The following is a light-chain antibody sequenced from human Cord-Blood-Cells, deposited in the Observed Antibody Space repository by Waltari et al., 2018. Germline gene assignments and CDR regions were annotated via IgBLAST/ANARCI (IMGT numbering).Light chain of an antibody. Sequence: DIQMTQSPSSLSASVGDRVTITCRASQSISSYLTWYQQKPRKAPKLLIYAASSLQSGVPSRCSGSGSGTDFTLTISSLQPEDFATYYCQQSYSTPLTFGGGTKVEIK. V-gene: IGKV1-39*01. CDR1: QSISSY. CDR3: QQSYSTPLT. CDR2: AAS. J-gene: IGKJ4*01.